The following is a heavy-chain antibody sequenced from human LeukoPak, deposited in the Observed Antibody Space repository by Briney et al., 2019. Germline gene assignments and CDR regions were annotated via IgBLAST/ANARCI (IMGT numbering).Heavy chain of an antibody. V-gene: IGHV5-51*01. J-gene: IGHJ5*02. CDR3: ARPNITIFGVVIIQNWFDP. CDR2: IYPGDSDT. CDR1: GYSFTSYW. Sequence: GESLKISCKGSGYSFTSYWIGWVRQMPGKGLEWMGIIYPGDSDTRYSPSFQGQVTISADKSISTAYLQWSSLKASDTAMYYCARPNITIFGVVIIQNWFDPWGQGTQVTVSS. D-gene: IGHD3-3*01.